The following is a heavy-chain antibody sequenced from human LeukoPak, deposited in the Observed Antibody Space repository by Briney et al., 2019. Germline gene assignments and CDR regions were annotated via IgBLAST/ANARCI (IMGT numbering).Heavy chain of an antibody. D-gene: IGHD1-26*01. Sequence: QSGGSLRLSCAASGFTFNIYNMNWVRQAPGKGLEWVSAISGSGGSTYYADSVKGRFTISRDNSKNTLYLQMNSLRAEDTAVYYCAKPYIVGATDDYWGQGTLVTVSS. CDR2: ISGSGGST. J-gene: IGHJ4*02. CDR3: AKPYIVGATDDY. V-gene: IGHV3-23*01. CDR1: GFTFNIYN.